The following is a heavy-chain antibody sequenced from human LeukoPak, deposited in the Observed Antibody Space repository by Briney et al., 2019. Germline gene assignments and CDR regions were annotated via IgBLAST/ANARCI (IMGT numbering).Heavy chain of an antibody. D-gene: IGHD2/OR15-2a*01. CDR1: GFSFSSYS. Sequence: GGSLRLSCAASGFSFSSYSINWVRQAPGRGLEWVSYISGDGNAKHYTDSVKGRFTISRDNAKNALYLQMNSLRAEDTAVYFCARDYVYAFDYWGQGTLVTVSS. CDR3: ARDYVYAFDY. CDR2: ISGDGNAK. V-gene: IGHV3-48*01. J-gene: IGHJ4*02.